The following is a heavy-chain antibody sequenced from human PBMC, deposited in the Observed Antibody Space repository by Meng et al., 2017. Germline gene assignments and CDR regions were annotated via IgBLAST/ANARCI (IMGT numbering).Heavy chain of an antibody. D-gene: IGHD6-19*01. CDR3: AHRTVGYSSGWEFDY. V-gene: IGHV2-5*02. Sequence: QASGPGLLKPSETLFLTCTASGGSISSSSYYWGWIRQPPGKALEWLALIYWDDDKRYSPSLKSRLTITKDTSKNQVVLTMTNMDPVDTATYYCAHRTVGYSSGWEFDYWGQGTLVTVSS. J-gene: IGHJ4*02. CDR1: GGSISSSSYY. CDR2: IYWDDDK.